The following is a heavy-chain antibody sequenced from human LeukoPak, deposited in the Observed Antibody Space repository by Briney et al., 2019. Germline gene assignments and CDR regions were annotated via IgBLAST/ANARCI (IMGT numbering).Heavy chain of an antibody. Sequence: ASVKVSCKASGYIFTNYYMHWVRQAPGQGLEWMGWINPNSGGTNYAQKFQGRVTMTRDTSISTAYMELSRLRSDDTAVYYCARVRSSSSKPRDYWGQGTLVTVSS. V-gene: IGHV1-2*02. CDR1: GYIFTNYY. D-gene: IGHD6-6*01. CDR2: INPNSGGT. J-gene: IGHJ4*02. CDR3: ARVRSSSSKPRDY.